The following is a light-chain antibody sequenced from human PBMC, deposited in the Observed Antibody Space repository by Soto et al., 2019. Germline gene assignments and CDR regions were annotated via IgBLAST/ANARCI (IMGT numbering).Light chain of an antibody. J-gene: IGKJ1*01. CDR3: QQSCSTPLT. CDR1: QSISNY. Sequence: DIQMTQSPSSLSASVGDRVTITCRASQSISNYLNWYQQKPGKAPKLLIYAASSLQSGVPSRCSSRGAWTDFTLTISSLQPEDFSTYYCQQSCSTPLTFGEGTKVEIK. V-gene: IGKV1-39*01. CDR2: AAS.